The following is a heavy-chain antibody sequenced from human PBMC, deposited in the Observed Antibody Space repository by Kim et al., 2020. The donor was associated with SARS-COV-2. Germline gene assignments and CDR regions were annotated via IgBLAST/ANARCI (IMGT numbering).Heavy chain of an antibody. J-gene: IGHJ6*02. D-gene: IGHD1-26*01. Sequence: SGKGRFTISRDNSKTTLYLQMNSLRAEDTAVYYCARARGEWELPRYGMDVWGQGTTVTVSS. CDR3: ARARGEWELPRYGMDV. V-gene: IGHV3-30*07.